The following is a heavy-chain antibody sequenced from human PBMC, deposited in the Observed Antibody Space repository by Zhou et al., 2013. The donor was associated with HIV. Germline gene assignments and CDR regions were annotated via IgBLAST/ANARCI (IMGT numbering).Heavy chain of an antibody. Sequence: QVQLVQSGAEVKKPGSLVKVSCKASGGTFSSYAISWVRQAPGQGLEWMGGIIPIFGTANYAQKFQGRVTITADESTSAAYMELSSLRSEDTAVYYCARDRCTGARCYSTGPFDFWGQGTLVTVSS. CDR2: IIPIFGTA. V-gene: IGHV1-69*12. D-gene: IGHD2-15*01. CDR1: GGTFSSYA. J-gene: IGHJ4*02. CDR3: ARDRCTGARCYSTGPFDF.